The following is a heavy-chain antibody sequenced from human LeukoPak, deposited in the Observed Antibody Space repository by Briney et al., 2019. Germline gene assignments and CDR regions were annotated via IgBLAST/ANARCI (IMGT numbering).Heavy chain of an antibody. CDR3: ATDPADTYPNWYFDL. J-gene: IGHJ2*01. CDR2: ISGSST. CDR1: GFTFSSYA. Sequence: PGGSLRLSCAASGFTFSSYAVSWVRQAPGKGLEWVSAISGSSTHYADSVKGRFTISRDNSKNTLYLQMNSLRAEDTAVYYCATDPADTYPNWYFDLWGRGTLVTVSS. D-gene: IGHD5-18*01. V-gene: IGHV3-23*01.